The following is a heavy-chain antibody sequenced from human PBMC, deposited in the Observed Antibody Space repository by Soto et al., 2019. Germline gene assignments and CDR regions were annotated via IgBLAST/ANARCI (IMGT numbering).Heavy chain of an antibody. V-gene: IGHV1-69*02. CDR3: ARSTRDYYDSSGYYN. CDR2: IIPILGIA. CDR1: GGTFSSYT. D-gene: IGHD3-22*01. Sequence: ASVKVSCKASGGTFSSYTISWVRQAPGQGLEWMGRIIPILGIANYAQKFQGRVTITADKSTSTAYMELSSLRSEDTAVYYCARSTRDYYDSSGYYNWGQGTLVTVSS. J-gene: IGHJ4*02.